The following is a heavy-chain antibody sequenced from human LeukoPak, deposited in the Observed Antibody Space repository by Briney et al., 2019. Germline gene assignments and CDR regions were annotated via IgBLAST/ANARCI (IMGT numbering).Heavy chain of an antibody. CDR3: ARRSAAAGDAFDI. CDR1: GGSTSSYY. Sequence: SETLSLTCTVSGGSTSSYYWSWIRQPPGKGLEWIGYIYYSGSTNYNPSLKSRVTISVDTSKNQFSLKLSSVTAADTAVYYCARRSAAAGDAFDIWGQGTMVTVSS. D-gene: IGHD6-13*01. V-gene: IGHV4-59*01. J-gene: IGHJ3*02. CDR2: IYYSGST.